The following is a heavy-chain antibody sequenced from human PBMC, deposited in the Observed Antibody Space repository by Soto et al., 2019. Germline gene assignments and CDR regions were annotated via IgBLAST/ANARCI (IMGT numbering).Heavy chain of an antibody. CDR2: IWYDGSNK. J-gene: IGHJ5*02. Sequence: QVQLVESGGGVVQPGRSLRLSCAASGFTFSSYGMHWVRQAPGKGLEWVAVIWYDGSNKYYADSVKGRFTISRDNSKNALYLQMNSLRAEDTAVYYCAGERRQLVNWFAPWGQGTLVTVSS. CDR1: GFTFSSYG. CDR3: AGERRQLVNWFAP. V-gene: IGHV3-33*01. D-gene: IGHD6-13*01.